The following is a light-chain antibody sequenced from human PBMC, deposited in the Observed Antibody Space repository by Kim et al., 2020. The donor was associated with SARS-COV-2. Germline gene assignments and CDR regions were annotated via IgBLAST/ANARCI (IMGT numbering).Light chain of an antibody. J-gene: IGLJ3*02. CDR2: STS. CDR3: ATWGDSQNGWV. CDR1: SSKVGVNP. V-gene: IGLV1-44*01. Sequence: GQGVTVTCSGSSSKVGVNPVLWYRQVPGTAPKVLIISTSQRPSGVPDQFSGSNYGTSASLAISGLQAADEADYYCATWGDSQNGWVFGGGTQLTVL.